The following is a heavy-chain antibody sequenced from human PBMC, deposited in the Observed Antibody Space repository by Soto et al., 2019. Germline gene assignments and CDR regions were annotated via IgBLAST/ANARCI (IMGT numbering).Heavy chain of an antibody. CDR1: GYTFTSYA. V-gene: IGHV1-3*01. CDR2: INAGSGNT. J-gene: IGHJ6*03. Sequence: QVQLVQSGAEVKKPGASVKVSCKASGYTFTSYAMHWVRQAPGQRREWMGWINAGSGNTKYSQKFQGRVAITRDTSASTAYMELSSLRSEDTAIYYCARDLTMVRGVIYYMDVWGKGTTVTVSS. CDR3: ARDLTMVRGVIYYMDV. D-gene: IGHD3-10*01.